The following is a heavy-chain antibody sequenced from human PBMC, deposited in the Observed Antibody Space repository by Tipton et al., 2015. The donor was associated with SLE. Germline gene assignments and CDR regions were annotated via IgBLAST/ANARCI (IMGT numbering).Heavy chain of an antibody. V-gene: IGHV4-31*03. CDR3: VRDQVPASGDYHARAFDI. Sequence: TLSLTCTVSGGSISSGGYYWSWIRQHPGKGLEWIGYIYHSGSTFYNPSLKSRVTISVDTSKNQFSLKLSSVTAADTAIYYCVRDQVPASGDYHARAFDIWGQGTMVTVSS. J-gene: IGHJ3*02. CDR2: IYHSGST. CDR1: GGSISSGGYY. D-gene: IGHD4-17*01.